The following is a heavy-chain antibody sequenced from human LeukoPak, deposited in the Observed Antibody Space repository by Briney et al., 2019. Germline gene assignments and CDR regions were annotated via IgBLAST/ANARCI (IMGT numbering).Heavy chain of an antibody. CDR2: IYSGGST. J-gene: IGHJ3*02. V-gene: IGHV3-53*04. Sequence: GGSLRLSCAASGFTFSNAWMSWVRQAPGKGLEWVSLIYSGGSTYYADSVKGRFTISRHNSRNTLYLQMNSLRAEDTAVYYCARHIGFDAFDIWGQGTMVTVSS. CDR3: ARHIGFDAFDI. CDR1: GFTFSNAW.